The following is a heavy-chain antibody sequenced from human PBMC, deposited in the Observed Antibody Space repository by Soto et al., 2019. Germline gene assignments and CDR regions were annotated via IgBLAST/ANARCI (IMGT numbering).Heavy chain of an antibody. V-gene: IGHV1-18*04. J-gene: IGHJ3*02. CDR3: ARDSPMHAFDI. CDR2: ISGHNGKA. Sequence: GASVKVSCKASGYTFKSYDVMWVRKAPGQGLEWMGWISGHNGKADYAENFQGRVTMTSDTSASTAYMELRSLRSEDTAVYYCARDSPMHAFDIWGQGTMVTV. CDR1: GYTFKSYD.